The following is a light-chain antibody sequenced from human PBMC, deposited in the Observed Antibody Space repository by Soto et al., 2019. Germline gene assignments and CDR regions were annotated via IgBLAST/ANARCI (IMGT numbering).Light chain of an antibody. Sequence: SYELTQPPSVSVSPGQTASITCSGDKLGDKYACWYQQKPGQSPVLVMYQDTKRPSGIPERFSGSNSGNTATLTISGTQAMDEADYYGQAWDSNTVVFGGGTKVTVL. CDR1: KLGDKY. V-gene: IGLV3-1*01. J-gene: IGLJ2*01. CDR2: QDT. CDR3: QAWDSNTVV.